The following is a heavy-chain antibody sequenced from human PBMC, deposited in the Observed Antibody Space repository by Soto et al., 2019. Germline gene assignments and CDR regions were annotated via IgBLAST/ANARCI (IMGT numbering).Heavy chain of an antibody. V-gene: IGHV3-15*01. J-gene: IGHJ4*02. CDR2: IKSTSDGGTT. CDR1: GFTFRNAW. D-gene: IGHD3-10*01. CDR3: TTAATTVRIRDY. Sequence: DVQLVESGGGLVKPGGSLRLSCVVSGFTFRNAWMSWVRQAPGKGLEWVGRIKSTSDGGTTDYAAPVKGRFTISRDDSKNTLYVQMNSLKSEDTGVYYCTTAATTVRIRDYWGQGTLVTVSS.